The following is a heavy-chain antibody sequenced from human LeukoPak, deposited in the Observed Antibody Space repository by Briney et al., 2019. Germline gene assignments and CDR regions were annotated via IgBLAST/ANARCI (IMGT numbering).Heavy chain of an antibody. CDR3: AREGEITGTTGSFDY. CDR1: GGTFSSYA. V-gene: IGHV1-69*04. D-gene: IGHD1-7*01. CDR2: IIPIFGIA. J-gene: IGHJ4*02. Sequence: GSSVKVSCKASGGTFSSYAISWVRQAPGQGLEWMGRIIPIFGIANYAQKFQGRVTITADKSTSTAYVELSSLRSEDTAVYYCAREGEITGTTGSFDYWGQGTLVTVSS.